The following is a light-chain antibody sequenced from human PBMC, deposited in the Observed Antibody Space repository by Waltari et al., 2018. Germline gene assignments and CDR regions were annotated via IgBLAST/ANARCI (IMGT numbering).Light chain of an antibody. CDR2: GAS. Sequence: EIVLTQSPGTLSLSPGERAPLPCRASQRVSSSYLAWYQQKPGQAPRLLIYGASSRATGIPDRFSGSGSGTDFTLTISRLEPEDFAVYYCQQYGSSPLTFGGGTKVEIK. CDR1: QRVSSSY. J-gene: IGKJ4*01. CDR3: QQYGSSPLT. V-gene: IGKV3-20*01.